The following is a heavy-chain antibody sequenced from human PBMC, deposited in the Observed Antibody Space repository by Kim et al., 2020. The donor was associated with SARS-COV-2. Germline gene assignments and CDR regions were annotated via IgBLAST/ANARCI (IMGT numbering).Heavy chain of an antibody. J-gene: IGHJ4*02. CDR3: CRMAYSGSLDY. Sequence: ASVKVSCKASGVTFSDRYMNWVRQAPGQGLEWMGLINPTNGNTWYAQKFQGRITMTAATSTDTIYMELNSLKSDDSALYYCCRMAYSGSLDYWGQGTLVTVSS. V-gene: IGHV1-46*03. D-gene: IGHD4-4*01. CDR1: GVTFSDRY. CDR2: INPTNGNT.